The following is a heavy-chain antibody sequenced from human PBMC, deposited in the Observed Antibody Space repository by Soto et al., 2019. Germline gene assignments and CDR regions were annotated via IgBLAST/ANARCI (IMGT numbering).Heavy chain of an antibody. CDR2: IYWDDDK. CDR3: AHAQIHCSSTSCYYYYCYGMDV. Sequence: SGPTLVNPTQTLALTCTFSGFSLSTSLVGVGWILHPPGKSLEWLALIYWDDDKRYSPSLKSRLTITKDTSKNQVVLTMTNMDTVDTATYYCAHAQIHCSSTSCYYYYCYGMDVWGQGTTVTVSS. CDR1: GFSLSTSLVG. J-gene: IGHJ6*02. V-gene: IGHV2-5*02. D-gene: IGHD2-2*01.